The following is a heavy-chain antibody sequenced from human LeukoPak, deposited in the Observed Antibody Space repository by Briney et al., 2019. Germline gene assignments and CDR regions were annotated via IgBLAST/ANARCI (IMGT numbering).Heavy chain of an antibody. Sequence: GGSLRLSCAASGFTFSNYWIHWVRQAPGKGLVWVSRIDNAGSITTYADSVKGRFTISRDNAENTLYLKMNSLRVEDTAVYYCVRSAFHAGSGNYYDYWGQGTLVTVSS. V-gene: IGHV3-74*03. CDR2: IDNAGSIT. J-gene: IGHJ4*02. CDR3: VRSAFHAGSGNYYDY. D-gene: IGHD3-22*01. CDR1: GFTFSNYW.